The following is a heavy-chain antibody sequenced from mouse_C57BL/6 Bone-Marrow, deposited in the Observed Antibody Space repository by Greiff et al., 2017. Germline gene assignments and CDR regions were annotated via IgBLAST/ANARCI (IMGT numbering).Heavy chain of an antibody. CDR2: INPYNGDT. CDR1: GYSFTGYF. D-gene: IGHD2-3*01. J-gene: IGHJ3*01. CDR3: AKGILFSCLTFAY. V-gene: IGHV1-20*01. Sequence: VQLQQSGPELVKPGASVKISCKASGYSFTGYFMNWVMQSHGKSLEWIGRINPYNGDTFYNQKFKGKATLTVDKSSSTAHMELRSLTSEDSAVYYCAKGILFSCLTFAYWGQGTLVTVSA.